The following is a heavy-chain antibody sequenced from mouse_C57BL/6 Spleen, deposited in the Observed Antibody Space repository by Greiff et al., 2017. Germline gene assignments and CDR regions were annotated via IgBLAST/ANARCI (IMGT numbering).Heavy chain of an antibody. Sequence: EVQRVESGGDLVKPGGSLKLPCAASGFTFRSYGMSWVRQTPDKRLEWVATISSGGSYTYYPDSVKGRFTISRDNAKNTLYLQMSSLKSEDTAMYYCAREYGSSYLYYFDYWGQGTTLTVSS. J-gene: IGHJ2*01. D-gene: IGHD1-1*01. V-gene: IGHV5-6*01. CDR3: AREYGSSYLYYFDY. CDR1: GFTFRSYG. CDR2: ISSGGSYT.